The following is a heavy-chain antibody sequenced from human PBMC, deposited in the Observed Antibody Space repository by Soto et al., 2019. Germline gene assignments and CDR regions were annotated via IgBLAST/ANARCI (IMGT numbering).Heavy chain of an antibody. J-gene: IGHJ4*02. CDR2: ISSSSSYI. D-gene: IGHD3-22*01. V-gene: IGHV3-21*01. CDR3: ARGISSGYYPLDY. CDR1: GFTFSSYS. Sequence: GGSLRLSCAASGFTFSSYSMNWVRQAPGKGLEWVSSISSSSSYIYYADSVKGRFTISRDNAKNSLYLQMNSLRAEDTAVYYCARGISSGYYPLDYWGQGTLVTVSS.